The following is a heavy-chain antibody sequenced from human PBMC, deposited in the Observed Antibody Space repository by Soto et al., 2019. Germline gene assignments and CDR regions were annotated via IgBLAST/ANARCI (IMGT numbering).Heavy chain of an antibody. CDR2: IYWDDDK. D-gene: IGHD6-19*01. CDR1: GFSLSSTRMA. Sequence: QITLKESGPTLVKPTQTLTLTCTFSGFSLSSTRMAVGWIRQPPGKALEWLALIYWDDDKRSSPFLKSRLTINKDTSKNQVVLTMSNMDPVDKARYYCAHIVVAGLGYYFDYWGQGTLVTVSS. V-gene: IGHV2-5*02. CDR3: AHIVVAGLGYYFDY. J-gene: IGHJ4*02.